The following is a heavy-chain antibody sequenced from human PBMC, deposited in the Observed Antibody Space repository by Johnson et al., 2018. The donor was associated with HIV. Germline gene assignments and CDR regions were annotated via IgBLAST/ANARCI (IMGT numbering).Heavy chain of an antibody. V-gene: IGHV3-30-3*01. D-gene: IGHD6-19*01. Sequence: QMQLVESGGDVVQPERSLRLSCATSGFTFSRFAMHWVRQAPGKGLEWVACVSYDGSSKYYAASVKGRFIISRDNSKNTLFLQMNSLRTEDTAVYYCASGIAVAGTLLDAFDIWGQGTMVTVSS. CDR2: VSYDGSSK. J-gene: IGHJ3*02. CDR1: GFTFSRFA. CDR3: ASGIAVAGTLLDAFDI.